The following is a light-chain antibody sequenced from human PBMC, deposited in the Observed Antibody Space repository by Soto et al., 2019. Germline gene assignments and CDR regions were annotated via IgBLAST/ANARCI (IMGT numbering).Light chain of an antibody. J-gene: IGKJ1*01. Sequence: EIVLTQSPGTLSLSPGEGATLSCRASQSVSSSYLAWYQQKPGQAPRLLIYGASTRATGIPARFSGSGSGTEFTLTISSLQSEDFAVYYCQQYNNWPSWTFGQGTKVDIK. CDR2: GAS. V-gene: IGKV3-15*01. CDR3: QQYNNWPSWT. CDR1: QSVSSSY.